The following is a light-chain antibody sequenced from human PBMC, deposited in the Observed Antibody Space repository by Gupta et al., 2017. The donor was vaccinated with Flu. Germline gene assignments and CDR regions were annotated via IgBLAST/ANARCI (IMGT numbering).Light chain of an antibody. V-gene: IGKV1-5*01. J-gene: IGKJ1*01. CDR1: QNIDDW. CDR2: KAS. Sequence: DIRMTQSPSTVSASIGDTVTISCRASQNIDDWLAWYQQKPGQAPKLLVYKASTLENGVPTRFNGGGYGXRFTLTXNRRQSDDFGNYCWQQYYSYRTFGXGTKVEIK. CDR3: QQYYSYRT.